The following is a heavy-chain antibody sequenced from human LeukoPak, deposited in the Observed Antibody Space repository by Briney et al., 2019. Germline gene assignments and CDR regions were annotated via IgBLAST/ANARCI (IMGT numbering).Heavy chain of an antibody. V-gene: IGHV3-11*06. Sequence: GGSLRLSCAASGFTFSDYYMSWIRQAPGKGLEWVSYISSGSSYTNYADSVKGRFTISRDNAKNSLYLQMNSLRAEDTAVYYCARDLQAVASPMNWFDPWGQGTLVTVPS. D-gene: IGHD6-19*01. CDR1: GFTFSDYY. CDR2: ISSGSSYT. CDR3: ARDLQAVASPMNWFDP. J-gene: IGHJ5*02.